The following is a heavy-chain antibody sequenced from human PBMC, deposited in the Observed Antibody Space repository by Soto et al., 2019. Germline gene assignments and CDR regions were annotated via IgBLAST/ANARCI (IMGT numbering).Heavy chain of an antibody. V-gene: IGHV1-18*01. J-gene: IGHJ5*02. Sequence: QVQLVQSGGEVKKPGASVKVSCKASGYTFTSYGLTWVRQAPGQGLEWMGWISPYNGNTDYAQKFQGRVTMTTDTSPSTAYMELRSLRYDDTAVYYCAREWDYYASRTYSNWFDPWGQGTLVTVSS. CDR2: ISPYNGNT. CDR1: GYTFTSYG. D-gene: IGHD3-10*01. CDR3: AREWDYYASRTYSNWFDP.